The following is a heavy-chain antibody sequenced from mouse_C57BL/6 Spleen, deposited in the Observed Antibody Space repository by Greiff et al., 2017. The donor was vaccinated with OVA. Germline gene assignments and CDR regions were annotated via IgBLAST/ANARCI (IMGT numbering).Heavy chain of an antibody. CDR2: ISYDGSN. Sequence: EVKLEESGPGLVKPSQSLSLTCSVTGYSITSGYYWNWIRQFPGNKLEWMGYISYDGSNNYNPSLKNRISITRDTSKNQFFLKLNSVTTEDTATYYCASDYYDYGRAWFAYWGQGTLVTVSA. CDR3: ASDYYDYGRAWFAY. CDR1: GYSITSGYY. V-gene: IGHV3-6*01. D-gene: IGHD2-4*01. J-gene: IGHJ3*01.